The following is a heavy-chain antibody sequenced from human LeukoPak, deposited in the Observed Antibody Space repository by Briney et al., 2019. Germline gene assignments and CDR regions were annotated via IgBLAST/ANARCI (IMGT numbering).Heavy chain of an antibody. CDR3: AKDRSYGYGLYYFDY. J-gene: IGHJ4*02. CDR2: ISGSGST. V-gene: IGHV3-23*01. Sequence: AGGSLRLSCAASGFTFSSYAMSWVRQAPGKGLEWVSAISGSGSTYYADSVKGRFTISRDNSKNTLYLQMNSLRAEDTAVYYCAKDRSYGYGLYYFDYWGQGTLVTVSS. D-gene: IGHD5-18*01. CDR1: GFTFSSYA.